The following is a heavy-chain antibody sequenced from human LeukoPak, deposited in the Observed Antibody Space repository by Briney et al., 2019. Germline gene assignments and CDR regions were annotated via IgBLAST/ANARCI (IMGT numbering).Heavy chain of an antibody. CDR2: ITGRSTYI. D-gene: IGHD4-11*01. V-gene: IGHV3-21*01. CDR1: GFTFSSYT. Sequence: PGGSLRLSCAVSGFTFSSYTTNWVRQAPGKGLEWVSSITGRSTYIYYADSVKGRFTISRDNAKNSLYLQMNSLRAEDTAVYYCARDLTVTSTCWFDRWGPGTLVTVSS. CDR3: ARDLTVTSTCWFDR. J-gene: IGHJ5*02.